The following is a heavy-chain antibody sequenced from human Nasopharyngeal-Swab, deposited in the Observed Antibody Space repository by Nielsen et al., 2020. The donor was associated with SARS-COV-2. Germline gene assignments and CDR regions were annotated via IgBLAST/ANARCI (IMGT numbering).Heavy chain of an antibody. Sequence: SETLSLTCAISGDSVSNNRAAWSWIRQSPSRGLEWLGRTWYRSKWHYDYAESVKSRITINPDTTKNQFYLQLNSLTPEDTAVYYCARGSQGTRWSWGQGTLVTVSS. CDR1: GDSVSNNRAA. D-gene: IGHD2-15*01. J-gene: IGHJ5*02. CDR2: TWYRSKWHY. CDR3: ARGSQGTRWS. V-gene: IGHV6-1*01.